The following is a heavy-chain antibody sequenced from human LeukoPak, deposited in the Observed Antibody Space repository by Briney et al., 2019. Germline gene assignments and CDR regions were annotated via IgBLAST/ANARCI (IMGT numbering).Heavy chain of an antibody. CDR1: GYSFTNYY. J-gene: IGHJ6*03. V-gene: IGHV1-46*01. D-gene: IGHD1-26*01. CDR2: FNPSGGST. CDR3: ARAESGSGRIGGNFYYYYYMDV. Sequence: APVKVSCKASGYSFTNYYIHWVRQAPGHGLEWMGMFNPSGGSTTYAQNFQGRVAMTRDMSTNTVYMELSSLRSEDTAVYYCARAESGSGRIGGNFYYYYYMDVWGKGAPVTVSS.